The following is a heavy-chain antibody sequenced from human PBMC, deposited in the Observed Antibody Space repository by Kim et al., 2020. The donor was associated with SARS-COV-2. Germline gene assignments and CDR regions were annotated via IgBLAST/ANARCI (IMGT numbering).Heavy chain of an antibody. CDR2: ISAYNGNT. J-gene: IGHJ4*02. CDR3: ARDLPLNTAMVTGLVTSFDY. V-gene: IGHV1-18*01. D-gene: IGHD5-18*01. Sequence: ASVKVSCKASGYTFTSYGISWVRQAPGQGLEWMGWISAYNGNTNYAQKLQGRVTMTTDTSTSTAYMELRSLRSDDTAVYYCARDLPLNTAMVTGLVTSFDYWGQGTLVTVSS. CDR1: GYTFTSYG.